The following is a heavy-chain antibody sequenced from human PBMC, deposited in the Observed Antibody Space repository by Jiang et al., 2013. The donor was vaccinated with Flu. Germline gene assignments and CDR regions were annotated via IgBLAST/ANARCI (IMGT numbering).Heavy chain of an antibody. CDR2: IYYSGST. J-gene: IGHJ4*02. CDR1: GGSISSYY. CDR3: ARVGTVTHYFDY. V-gene: IGHV4-59*01. D-gene: IGHD4-17*01. Sequence: KPSETLSLTCTVSGGSISSYYWSWIRQPPGKGLEWIGYIYYSGSTNYNPSLKSRVTISVDTSKNQFSLKLSSVTAADTAVYYCARVGTVTHYFDYWGQGTLVTVSS.